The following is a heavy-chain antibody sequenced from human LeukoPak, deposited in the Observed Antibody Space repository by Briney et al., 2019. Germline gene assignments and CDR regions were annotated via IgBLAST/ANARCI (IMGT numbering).Heavy chain of an antibody. J-gene: IGHJ6*03. V-gene: IGHV1-69*13. CDR2: IIPIFGTA. CDR3: AGTSGDAYYYYYYMDV. D-gene: IGHD7-27*01. CDR1: GSTFSSYA. Sequence: SVEVSCKASGSTFSSYAISWVRQAPGQGLEWMGGIIPIFGTANYAQKFQGRVTITADESTSTAYMELSSLRSEDTAVYYCAGTSGDAYYYYYYMDVWGKGTTVTISS.